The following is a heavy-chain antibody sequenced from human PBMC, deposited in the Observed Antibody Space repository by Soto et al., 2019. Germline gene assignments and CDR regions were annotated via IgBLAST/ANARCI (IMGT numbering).Heavy chain of an antibody. J-gene: IGHJ5*02. CDR1: GFTFSSYS. D-gene: IGHD2-2*01. CDR3: ARESCSSTSCLNP. Sequence: GSLRLSCAASGFTFSSYSMNWVRQAPGKGLEWVSSISSSSSYIYYADSVKGRFTISRDNAKNSLYLQMNSLRAEDTAVYYCARESCSSTSCLNPWGQGTLVTVSS. CDR2: ISSSSSYI. V-gene: IGHV3-21*01.